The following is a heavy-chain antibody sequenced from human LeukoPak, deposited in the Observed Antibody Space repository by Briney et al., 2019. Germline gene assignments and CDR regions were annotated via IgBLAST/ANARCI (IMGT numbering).Heavy chain of an antibody. CDR2: ISSSSSTI. V-gene: IGHV3-48*01. J-gene: IGHJ3*02. D-gene: IGHD2-21*02. CDR1: GFTFSSYS. Sequence: PGGSLRLSCAASGFTFSSYSMNWVRQAPGKGLEWVSYISSSSSTIYYADSVKGRFTISRDNAKNSLYLQMNSLRAEDTAVYYCASLTCGGDCSYAFDIWGQGTMVTVSS. CDR3: ASLTCGGDCSYAFDI.